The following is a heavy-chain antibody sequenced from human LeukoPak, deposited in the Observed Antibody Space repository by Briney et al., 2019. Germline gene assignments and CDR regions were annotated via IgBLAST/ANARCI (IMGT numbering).Heavy chain of an antibody. CDR3: ARDQSGSGGSWAWFDP. CDR1: GGSISSYY. Sequence: PSETLSLTCTVSGGSISSYYWSWIRQAPGKGLEWIGYIYYRGSTYYNPSLKSRVTISVDKSKNQFSLKLSSVTAADTAVYYCARDQSGSGGSWAWFDPWGQGTLVTVSS. D-gene: IGHD2-15*01. J-gene: IGHJ5*02. V-gene: IGHV4-59*12. CDR2: IYYRGST.